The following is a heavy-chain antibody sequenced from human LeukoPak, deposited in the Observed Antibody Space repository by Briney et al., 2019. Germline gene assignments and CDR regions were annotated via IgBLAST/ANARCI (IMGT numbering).Heavy chain of an antibody. CDR2: ISSSRSYI. Sequence: GGSLRLSCAASGFTFSSYSMNWVRQAPGKGLEWVSSISSSRSYIYYADSVKGRFTISRDNSKNTLYLQMNSLRAEDTAVYYCAKDRRAGSYDYWGQGTLVTVSS. D-gene: IGHD3-10*01. CDR1: GFTFSSYS. CDR3: AKDRRAGSYDY. V-gene: IGHV3-21*04. J-gene: IGHJ4*02.